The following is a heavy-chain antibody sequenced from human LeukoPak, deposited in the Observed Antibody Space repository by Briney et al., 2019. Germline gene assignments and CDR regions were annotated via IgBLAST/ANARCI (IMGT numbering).Heavy chain of an antibody. D-gene: IGHD6-6*01. CDR3: ARLGYSSSSRYFDL. CDR2: IYPADSDT. Sequence: GESLKISCKGSGYIFTSYWIAWVRQMPGKGLEWMGRIYPADSDTRYSPSFQGQVTISADKSINTAYLQWSSLKASDTAMYYCARLGYSSSSRYFDLWGRGTLVTVSS. V-gene: IGHV5-51*01. J-gene: IGHJ2*01. CDR1: GYIFTSYW.